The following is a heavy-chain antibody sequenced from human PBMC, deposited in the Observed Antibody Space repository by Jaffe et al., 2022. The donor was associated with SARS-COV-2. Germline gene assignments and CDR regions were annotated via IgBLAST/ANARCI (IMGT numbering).Heavy chain of an antibody. V-gene: IGHV5-51*01. D-gene: IGHD2-2*01. CDR1: AYSFNSYW. Sequence: EVQLVQSGPEVKKPGESLKISCKGSAYSFNSYWIAWVRQLPGKGLEWMGIIYPGNSDTRYSPSFQGQVTISVDKSISTAYLQWSSLQASDSGIYYCARQDGHQLYYFDYWGQGTLVTVS. J-gene: IGHJ4*02. CDR2: IYPGNSDT. CDR3: ARQDGHQLYYFDY.